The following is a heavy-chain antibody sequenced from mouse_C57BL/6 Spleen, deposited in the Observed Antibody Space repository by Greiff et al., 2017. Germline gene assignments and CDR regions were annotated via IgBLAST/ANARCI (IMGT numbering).Heavy chain of an antibody. CDR3: ARGTTVVAPYYAMDY. J-gene: IGHJ4*01. Sequence: QMQLQQPGAELVMPGASVKLSCKASGYTFTSYWMHWVKQRPGQGLEWIGEIDPSDSYTNYTQKFKGKSTLTVDKSSSTAYMQLSSLTSEDSAVYYCARGTTVVAPYYAMDYWGQGTSGTVSS. CDR1: GYTFTSYW. D-gene: IGHD1-1*01. CDR2: IDPSDSYT. V-gene: IGHV1-69*01.